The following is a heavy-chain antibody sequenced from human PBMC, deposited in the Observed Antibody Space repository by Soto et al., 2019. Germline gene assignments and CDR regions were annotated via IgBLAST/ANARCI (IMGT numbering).Heavy chain of an antibody. D-gene: IGHD2-15*01. Sequence: SETLSLTCAVYGGSFSGYYWSWIRQPPGKGLEWIGEINHSGSTNYNPSLKSRVTISVDTSKNQFSLKLGSVTAADTAVYYCARINRVVVVAATPVYYYYMDVWGKGTTVTVSS. CDR3: ARINRVVVVAATPVYYYYMDV. CDR1: GGSFSGYY. CDR2: INHSGST. V-gene: IGHV4-34*01. J-gene: IGHJ6*03.